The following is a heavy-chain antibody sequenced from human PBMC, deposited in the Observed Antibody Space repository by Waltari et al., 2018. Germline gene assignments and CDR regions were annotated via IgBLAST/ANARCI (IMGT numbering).Heavy chain of an antibody. V-gene: IGHV1-2*02. CDR3: AKDRNNYYDSSGFYNF. D-gene: IGHD3-22*01. CDR1: GYTFTDYY. Sequence: QVQLVQSGAEVKKPGASVKVSCKASGYTFTDYYMHWVRQAPGQGLEWMGWINPNNDGTNYAHNVQGRVTMTRDTSISTAYMELSSLRSDDTALYYCAKDRNNYYDSSGFYNFWGQGTLVTVSS. J-gene: IGHJ4*02. CDR2: INPNNDGT.